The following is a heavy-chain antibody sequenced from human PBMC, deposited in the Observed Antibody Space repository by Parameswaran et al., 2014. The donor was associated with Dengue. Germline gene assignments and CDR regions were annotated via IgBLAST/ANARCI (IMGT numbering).Heavy chain of an antibody. CDR3: ARYNRGWLPFDY. Sequence: VRQMPGKGLEWIGSIYYSGSTYYNPSLKSRVTISVDTSKNQFSLKLSSVTAADTAVYYCARYNRGWLPFDYWGQGTPGHPSPQ. D-gene: IGHD3-22*01. J-gene: IGHJ4*02. CDR2: IYYSGST. V-gene: IGHV4-39*07.